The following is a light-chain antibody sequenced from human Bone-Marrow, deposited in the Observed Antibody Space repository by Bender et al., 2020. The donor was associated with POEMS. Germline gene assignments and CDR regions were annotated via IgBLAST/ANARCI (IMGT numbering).Light chain of an antibody. J-gene: IGLJ3*02. V-gene: IGLV3-25*03. Sequence: SYELTQPPSVSVSPGQTARITCSGDALPRQYAHWYQQRPGQAPVVLIYKDTERPSGIPERFSGSSSGTTVTLTISGVQAEDEADYYCQSSDTSGTWVFGGGSKLTVL. CDR2: KDT. CDR3: QSSDTSGTWV. CDR1: ALPRQY.